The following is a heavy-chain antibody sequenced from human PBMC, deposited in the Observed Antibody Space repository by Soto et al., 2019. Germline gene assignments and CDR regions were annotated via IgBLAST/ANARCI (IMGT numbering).Heavy chain of an antibody. CDR3: ASSDNWNYSPPA. CDR1: GFTFSSYS. CDR2: ISSSSSTI. J-gene: IGHJ4*02. D-gene: IGHD1-7*01. V-gene: IGHV3-48*02. Sequence: GGSLRLSCAASGFTFSSYSMNWVRQAPGKGLEWVSYISSSSSTIYYADSVKGRFTISRDNAKNSLYLQMNSLRDEDTAVYYCASSDNWNYSPPAWGQGTLVTVSS.